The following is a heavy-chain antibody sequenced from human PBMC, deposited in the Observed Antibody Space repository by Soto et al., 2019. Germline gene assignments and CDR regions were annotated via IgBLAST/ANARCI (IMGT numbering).Heavy chain of an antibody. Sequence: GASVKVSCKAPGYTFTSYGISWVRQAPGQGLEWMGWISAYNGNTNYAQKLQGRVTMTTDTSTSTAYMELRSLRSDDTAVYYCARDSDRTGWFGEPLHNWFDPWGQGTLVTVSS. CDR3: ARDSDRTGWFGEPLHNWFDP. V-gene: IGHV1-18*01. CDR2: ISAYNGNT. CDR1: GYTFTSYG. D-gene: IGHD3-10*01. J-gene: IGHJ5*02.